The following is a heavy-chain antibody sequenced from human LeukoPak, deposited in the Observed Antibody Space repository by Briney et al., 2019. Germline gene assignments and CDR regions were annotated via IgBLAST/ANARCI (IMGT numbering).Heavy chain of an antibody. CDR2: IVVGSGNT. J-gene: IGHJ4*02. CDR3: AVRDYDFWRGYHS. CDR1: GFTFTSSV. D-gene: IGHD3-3*01. V-gene: IGHV1-58*02. Sequence: ASVKVSCKASGFTFTSSVMQWVRQARGQRLQWIGWIVVGSGNTNYAQKFQERVTITRDMSTSTACMELSSLRSEDTAVYYCAVRDYDFWRGYHSWGQGTLVTVSS.